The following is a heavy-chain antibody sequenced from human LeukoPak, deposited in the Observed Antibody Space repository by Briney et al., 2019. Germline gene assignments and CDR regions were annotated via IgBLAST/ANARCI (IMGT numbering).Heavy chain of an antibody. CDR1: GYTFTSYY. Sequence: ASVKVSCKASGYTFTSYYMHWVRQAPGQGLGWMGIINPSGGRTNYAQKFQGRVTMTTDTSTSTAYMELRSLRSDDTAVYYCARASLNWFDPWSQGTLVTVSS. CDR2: INPSGGRT. V-gene: IGHV1-46*01. CDR3: ARASLNWFDP. J-gene: IGHJ5*02.